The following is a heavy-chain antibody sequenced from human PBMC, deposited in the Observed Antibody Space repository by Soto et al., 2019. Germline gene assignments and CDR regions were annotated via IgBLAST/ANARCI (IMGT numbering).Heavy chain of an antibody. Sequence: SETLSLTCTVSGGSISSYYWSWIRQPPGKGLEWIGYIYYSGSTNYNPSLKSRVTISVDTSKNQFSLKLSSVTAADTAVYYCARDHGIAARLGFGAFDIWGQGTMVTVSS. D-gene: IGHD6-6*01. V-gene: IGHV4-59*01. CDR2: IYYSGST. CDR1: GGSISSYY. J-gene: IGHJ3*02. CDR3: ARDHGIAARLGFGAFDI.